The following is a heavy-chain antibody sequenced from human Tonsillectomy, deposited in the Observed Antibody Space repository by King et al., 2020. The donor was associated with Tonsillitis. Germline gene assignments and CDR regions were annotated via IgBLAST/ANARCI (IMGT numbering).Heavy chain of an antibody. CDR1: GFIFSSYA. Sequence: VQLVESGGGLVQPGGSLRLSCAASGFIFSSYAMSWVRQAPGKGLEWVSTISGSGGSTDYADSVKGRFTISRDNSKNTLYLQMNSLRAEDTAVYYCAKKHGYNWNHYFDHWGQGTLVTVSS. CDR2: ISGSGGST. J-gene: IGHJ4*02. D-gene: IGHD1-20*01. V-gene: IGHV3-23*04. CDR3: AKKHGYNWNHYFDH.